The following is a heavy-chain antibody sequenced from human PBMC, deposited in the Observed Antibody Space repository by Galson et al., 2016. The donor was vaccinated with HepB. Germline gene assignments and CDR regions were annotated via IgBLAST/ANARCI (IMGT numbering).Heavy chain of an antibody. Sequence: PALVKPTQTLTLTCTFSGFSLSTNGMCVTWIHQPPGKALEWLARIDWDDDKYYSTSLKTRLTISKDSSKDQVVLTMTNMDPVDTATYYCARIISSGWLFDYWGQGTLVTVSS. J-gene: IGHJ4*02. CDR3: ARIISSGWLFDY. D-gene: IGHD6-19*01. CDR2: IDWDDDK. CDR1: GFSLSTNGMC. V-gene: IGHV2-70*11.